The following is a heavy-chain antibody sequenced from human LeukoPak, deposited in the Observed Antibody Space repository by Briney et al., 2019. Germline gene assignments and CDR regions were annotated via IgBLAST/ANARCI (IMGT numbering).Heavy chain of an antibody. CDR2: ISTTGSSI. D-gene: IGHD3-10*02. CDR1: GFTFSSYW. CDR3: AELGITMIGGV. Sequence: GGSLRLSCAASGFTFSSYWMSWVRQAPGKGLEWVSYISTTGSSIYYADSVKGRFTISRDNVKNLLYLQMNSLRAEDTAVYYCAELGITMIGGVWGKGTTVTISS. J-gene: IGHJ6*04. V-gene: IGHV3-48*03.